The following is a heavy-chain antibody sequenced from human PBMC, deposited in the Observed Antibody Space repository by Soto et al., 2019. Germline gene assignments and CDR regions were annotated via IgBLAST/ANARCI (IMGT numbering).Heavy chain of an antibody. CDR3: VRSGDYRSGSYWYFFDY. Sequence: SGGSLRLSCAASGFTFSSYGMSWVRQVPGKGLEWVSGIYWKGGNRHYADSVKGRFTISRDNAKNSLYLQLDSLRAEDTALYYCVRSGDYRSGSYWYFFDYWGQGTQVTVSS. D-gene: IGHD3-10*01. CDR1: GFTFSSYG. J-gene: IGHJ4*02. V-gene: IGHV3-20*04. CDR2: IYWKGGNR.